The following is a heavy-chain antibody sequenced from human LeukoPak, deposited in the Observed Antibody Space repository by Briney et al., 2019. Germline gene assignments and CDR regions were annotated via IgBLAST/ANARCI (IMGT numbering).Heavy chain of an antibody. V-gene: IGHV4-4*08. CDR1: GGSLSGYY. CDR2: VNAVGST. D-gene: IGHD2-2*01. CDR3: ARRVPAASGGGFDY. J-gene: IGHJ4*02. Sequence: SETLSLTCAVSGGSLSGYYWNWIXXXXXXXXXXXGYVNAVGSTKYNPSLSSRLTISVDKSKNQFSLKLNSVTAADSAVYFCARRVPAASGGGFDYWGQGTLVAVSS.